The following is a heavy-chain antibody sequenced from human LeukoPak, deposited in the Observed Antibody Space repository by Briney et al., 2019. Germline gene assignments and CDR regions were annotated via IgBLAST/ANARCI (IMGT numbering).Heavy chain of an antibody. CDR3: TTDLPDYAPYDFDY. J-gene: IGHJ4*02. V-gene: IGHV3-15*01. CDR1: GFTFNCAW. CDR2: IKSKNDGGTT. Sequence: GGSLRLSCAASGFTFNCAWMNWVRQAPGKGLQWVGRIKSKNDGGTTDYAAPVKGRFTISRDDSQNTLSLQMNSLKTEDTAVYYCTTDLPDYAPYDFDYWGQGILVTVSS. D-gene: IGHD4-17*01.